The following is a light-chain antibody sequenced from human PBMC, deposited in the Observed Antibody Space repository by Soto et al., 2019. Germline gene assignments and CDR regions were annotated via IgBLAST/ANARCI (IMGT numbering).Light chain of an antibody. V-gene: IGKV3-20*01. Sequence: EIVLTQSPVTLSLSPGERATLSCRASQSLTSSYLAWYQQKPGQAPRLLFYGASSRATGIPDRFSGSGSGTDFTLTISRLEPDDFAVYYCQQFATSPLTFGGGTKVDIK. CDR3: QQFATSPLT. CDR2: GAS. CDR1: QSLTSSY. J-gene: IGKJ4*01.